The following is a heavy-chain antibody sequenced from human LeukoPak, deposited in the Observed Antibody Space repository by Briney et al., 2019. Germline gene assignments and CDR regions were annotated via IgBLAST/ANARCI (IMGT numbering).Heavy chain of an antibody. D-gene: IGHD3-9*01. CDR2: IYHSGST. Sequence: SQTLSLTCAVSGGSISSGGYSWSWIRQPPGKGLEWIGYIYHSGSTYYNPSLKSRVTISVDRSKNQFSLKLSSVTAADTAVYYCARATYDILTGYSVWNFDYWGQGTLVTVSS. CDR3: ARATYDILTGYSVWNFDY. V-gene: IGHV4-30-2*01. J-gene: IGHJ4*02. CDR1: GGSISSGGYS.